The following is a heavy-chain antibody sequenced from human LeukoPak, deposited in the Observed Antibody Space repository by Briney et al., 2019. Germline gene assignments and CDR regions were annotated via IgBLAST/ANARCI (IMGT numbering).Heavy chain of an antibody. CDR2: ISAYNGNT. J-gene: IGHJ3*02. CDR1: GYTFTTYS. V-gene: IGHV1-18*01. D-gene: IGHD3-22*01. CDR3: ARASLSRGMIVVAKGAFDI. Sequence: ASVKVSRKASGYTFTTYSINWVRQAPGQGLEWMGWISAYNGNTNYAQKLQGRVSMTTDTSTSTAYMELTSLRSDDTAIYYCARASLSRGMIVVAKGAFDIWGQGTMVTVSS.